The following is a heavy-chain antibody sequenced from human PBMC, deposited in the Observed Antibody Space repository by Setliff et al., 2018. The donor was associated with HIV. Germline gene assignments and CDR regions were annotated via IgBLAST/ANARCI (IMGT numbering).Heavy chain of an antibody. CDR1: GDTFNRFA. V-gene: IGHV1-69*13. J-gene: IGHJ6*03. CDR2: IIPIFHSA. CDR3: ARTREIHYYCYMDV. Sequence: ASVKVSCKASGDTFNRFAFNWVRQSPGQGLEWLGGIIPIFHSANYAPRFQGRVTITADESTNTTYMELSSLRSEDTAVYFCARTREIHYYCYMDVWGGGTTVTVSS.